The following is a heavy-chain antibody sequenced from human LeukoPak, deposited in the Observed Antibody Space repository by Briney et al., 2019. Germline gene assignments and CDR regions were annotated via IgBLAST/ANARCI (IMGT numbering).Heavy chain of an antibody. Sequence: GGSLRLSCAASGLIFSDYYMTWIRQAPGKGLEWVSYISSSGSTVYYADSVKGRFTISRDNAKNSLYLQMNSLRAEDTAVYYCARVYRSGGSIDYWGQGTLVTVSS. CDR1: GLIFSDYY. J-gene: IGHJ4*02. V-gene: IGHV3-11*04. CDR3: ARVYRSGGSIDY. CDR2: ISSSGSTV. D-gene: IGHD2-15*01.